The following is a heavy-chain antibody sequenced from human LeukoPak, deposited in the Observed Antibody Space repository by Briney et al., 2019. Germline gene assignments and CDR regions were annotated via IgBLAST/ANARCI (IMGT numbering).Heavy chain of an antibody. D-gene: IGHD1-26*01. J-gene: IGHJ5*02. CDR3: ARDAVPSGRSWFDP. CDR2: LKGNGGGR. V-gene: IGHV3-20*04. CDR1: GFTFEDYG. Sequence: WPGGSLRLSCAVSGFTFEDYGMNWVRQVPGKGPEWVCGLKGNGGGRRYADSVKGRFSISRDNARNSLYLQMDSLTVDDTAFYYCARDAVPSGRSWFDPWGQGTLVTVSS.